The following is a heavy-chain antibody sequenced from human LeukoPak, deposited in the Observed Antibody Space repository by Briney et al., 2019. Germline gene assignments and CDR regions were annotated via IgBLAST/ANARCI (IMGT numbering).Heavy chain of an antibody. CDR1: GFTVSSNY. Sequence: GGSLRLSCAASGFTVSSNYMSWVRQAPGKGLEWVSIIYSDGSTYYADSVKGRFTISRDNSKNTLYLQMNSLRAEDTAVYYCAKAISVGATTDAADWGQGTLVTVSS. V-gene: IGHV3-53*01. D-gene: IGHD1-26*01. CDR2: IYSDGST. J-gene: IGHJ4*02. CDR3: AKAISVGATTDAAD.